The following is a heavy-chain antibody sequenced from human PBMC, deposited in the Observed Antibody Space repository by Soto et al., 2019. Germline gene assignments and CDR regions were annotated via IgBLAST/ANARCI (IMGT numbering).Heavy chain of an antibody. CDR3: ARAQTVAGLFDY. Sequence: PSETLSLTCTVSGGSVSSGSYYWSWIRQPPGKGLEWIGYIYYSGSTNYNPSLKSRVTISVDTSKNQFSLKLSSVTAADTAVYYCARAQTVAGLFDYWGQGTLVTVSS. CDR2: IYYSGST. D-gene: IGHD6-19*01. J-gene: IGHJ4*02. V-gene: IGHV4-61*01. CDR1: GGSVSSGSYY.